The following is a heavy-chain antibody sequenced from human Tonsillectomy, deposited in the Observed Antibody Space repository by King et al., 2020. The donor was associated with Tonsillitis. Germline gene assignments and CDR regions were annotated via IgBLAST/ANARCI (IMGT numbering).Heavy chain of an antibody. J-gene: IGHJ4*02. Sequence: VQLVESGGGLVQPVGSLRLSCAASGFTFSSYWMHWVRQAPGKGLVWVSRINSDGISTSYADSVKGRFTISRDNAKNTLYLQMNSLRAEDTAVYYCARVAYCGGDCYGGAFDYWGQGTLVTVSS. V-gene: IGHV3-74*01. CDR1: GFTFSSYW. D-gene: IGHD2-21*02. CDR2: INSDGIST. CDR3: ARVAYCGGDCYGGAFDY.